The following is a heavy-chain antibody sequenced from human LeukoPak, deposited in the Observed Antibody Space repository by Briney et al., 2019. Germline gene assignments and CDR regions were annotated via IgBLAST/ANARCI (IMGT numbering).Heavy chain of an antibody. J-gene: IGHJ4*02. V-gene: IGHV4-38-2*02. CDR2: IYHSGST. Sequence: PSETLSLTCTVSGYSISSGYYWGWIRQPPGKGLEWIGSIYHSGSTYYNPSLKSRVTISVDTSKNQFSLKLSSVTAADTAVYYCARVEGYYYDSSGYYYGTYFDYWGQGTLVTVSS. CDR1: GYSISSGYY. CDR3: ARVEGYYYDSSGYYYGTYFDY. D-gene: IGHD3-22*01.